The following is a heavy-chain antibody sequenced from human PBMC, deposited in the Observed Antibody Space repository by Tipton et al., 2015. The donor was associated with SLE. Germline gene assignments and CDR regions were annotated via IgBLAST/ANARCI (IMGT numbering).Heavy chain of an antibody. D-gene: IGHD5-24*01. V-gene: IGHV4-39*07. CDR3: ATRRSRWLQLGYFDL. CDR1: GGSVSSGSGW. J-gene: IGHJ2*01. Sequence: PGLVKPSETLLLTCLVSGGSVSSGSGWWGWIRQSPGRDLEWIATVHYTGGTFYNLTLKSRISTSVDMSKNQLSLQLTSVTAADTAVYYCATRRSRWLQLGYFDLWGRGTLVTVSS. CDR2: VHYTGGT.